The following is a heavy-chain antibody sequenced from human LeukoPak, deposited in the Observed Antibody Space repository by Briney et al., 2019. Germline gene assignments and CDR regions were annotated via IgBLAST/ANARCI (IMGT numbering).Heavy chain of an antibody. D-gene: IGHD6-19*01. V-gene: IGHV3-20*04. CDR3: ARSASIAVDFYFDY. J-gene: IGHJ4*02. CDR2: INWNGGRT. Sequence: GGSLRLSCEVSGFTFDDYSMSWVRQAPGKGLEWVSGINWNGGRTAHVDSVKGRFTISRDNAKNSLYLQMSSLRAEDTALYYCARSASIAVDFYFDYWGQGILVTVSS. CDR1: GFTFDDYS.